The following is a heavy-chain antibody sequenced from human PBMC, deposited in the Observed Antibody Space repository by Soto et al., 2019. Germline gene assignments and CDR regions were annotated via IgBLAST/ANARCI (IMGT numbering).Heavy chain of an antibody. D-gene: IGHD1-1*01. CDR2: MSHSGGT. CDR3: ARVERGTVTTVVDAFDI. J-gene: IGHJ3*02. Sequence: QVQLQQWGAGLLKPSETLSLTCAVYGGFVSSGSYYWSWIRQPPGKGLEWIGEMSHSGGTHFNRYLKSRVTISVATSKNQFSLRMSSVTAADPALYYCARVERGTVTTVVDAFDIWGPGTMVTVSS. V-gene: IGHV4-34*01. CDR1: GGFVSSGSYY.